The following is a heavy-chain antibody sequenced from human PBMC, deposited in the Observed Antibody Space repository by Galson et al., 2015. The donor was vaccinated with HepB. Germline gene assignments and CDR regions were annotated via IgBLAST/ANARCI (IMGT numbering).Heavy chain of an antibody. D-gene: IGHD3-3*01. Sequence: SVKVSCKASGYTFTGYYMHWVRQAPGQGLEWMGWINPNSGGTNYAQKFQGRVTMTRDTSISTAYMELSRLRSDDTAVYYCARAKTPGFLEWLSEYNWFDPWGQGTLVTVSS. V-gene: IGHV1-2*02. CDR3: ARAKTPGFLEWLSEYNWFDP. J-gene: IGHJ5*02. CDR2: INPNSGGT. CDR1: GYTFTGYY.